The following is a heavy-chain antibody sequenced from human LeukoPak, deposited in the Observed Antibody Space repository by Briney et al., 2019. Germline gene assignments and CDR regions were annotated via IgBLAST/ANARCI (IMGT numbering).Heavy chain of an antibody. CDR1: GYTFTGYY. D-gene: IGHD1-26*01. CDR3: ARDGGGWDKLRY. V-gene: IGHV1-2*02. J-gene: IGHJ4*02. CDR2: INPNSGGT. Sequence: ASVKVSCKASGYTFTGYYMHWVRQAPGQGLEWMGWINPNSGGTNYTQKFQGRVTMTRDTSISTAYMELSRLRSDDTAVYYCARDGGGWDKLRYWGQGTLVTVSS.